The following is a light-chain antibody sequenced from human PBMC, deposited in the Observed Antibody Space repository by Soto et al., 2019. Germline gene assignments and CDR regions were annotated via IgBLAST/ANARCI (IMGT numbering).Light chain of an antibody. V-gene: IGKV3-20*01. CDR2: GAS. J-gene: IGKJ1*01. Sequence: EIVLTQSQDTLSLSPGERAAISCRASQSFNSIYLAWYQQKPGQAPRLLIYGASSRATGIPDRFSGSGSGTDFTLTISRLEPEDFAVYYCHQYDSWTFGQGTKVDIK. CDR3: HQYDSWT. CDR1: QSFNSIY.